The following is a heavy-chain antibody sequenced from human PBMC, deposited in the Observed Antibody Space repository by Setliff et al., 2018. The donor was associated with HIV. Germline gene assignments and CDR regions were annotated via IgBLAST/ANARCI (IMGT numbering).Heavy chain of an antibody. CDR1: GDSIISDTYY. D-gene: IGHD3-9*01. Sequence: PSETLSLTCSVSGDSIISDTYYWGWIRQPPGKGPEWIASIFYTGSTFYTSSLKSRVRIPMDKPKNQFSLELTSVTTEDTAVFYCARQTRNRYDVLTGYSVLWGQGILVTVSS. J-gene: IGHJ4*02. V-gene: IGHV4-39*01. CDR2: IFYTGST. CDR3: ARQTRNRYDVLTGYSVL.